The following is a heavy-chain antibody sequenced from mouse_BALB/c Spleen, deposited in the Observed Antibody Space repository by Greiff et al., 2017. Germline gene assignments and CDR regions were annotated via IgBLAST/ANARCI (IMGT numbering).Heavy chain of an antibody. Sequence: EVQLQESGPGLVKPSQSLSLTCSVTGYSITSGYYWNWIRQFPGNKLEWMGYISYDGSNNYNPSLKNRISITRDTSKNQFFLKLNSVTTEDTATYYCARGVVAEDFDYWGQGTTLTVSS. CDR2: ISYDGSN. CDR3: ARGVVAEDFDY. J-gene: IGHJ2*01. CDR1: GYSITSGYY. D-gene: IGHD1-1*01. V-gene: IGHV3-6*02.